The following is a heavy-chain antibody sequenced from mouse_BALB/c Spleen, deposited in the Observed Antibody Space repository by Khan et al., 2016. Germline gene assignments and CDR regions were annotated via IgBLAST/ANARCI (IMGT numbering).Heavy chain of an antibody. CDR1: GYTFTNYG. J-gene: IGHJ4*01. CDR2: INSNTGEP. V-gene: IGHV9-3*02. D-gene: IGHD2-13*01. Sequence: QIQLVQSGPELKKPGETVKISCKASGYTFTNYGMTWVKQAPGKGLKWMGWINSNTGEPTYAEEFKGRFAISLDTAASTVYFQINNLTNEDTATYICARTGDNHYYAMAYWGQGTSVTVSS. CDR3: ARTGDNHYYAMAY.